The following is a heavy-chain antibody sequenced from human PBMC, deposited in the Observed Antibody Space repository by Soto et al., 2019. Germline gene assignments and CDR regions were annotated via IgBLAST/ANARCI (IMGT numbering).Heavy chain of an antibody. J-gene: IGHJ6*02. Sequence: SDTLSLTCTVSGGSISSYYWSWIRQPSGKGLEWIGRIYTSGSTNYNPALKSRVTMSVDTSKNQFSLKLSSVTAADTAVYYCASGADSVDYYYGMDVWGQGTTVTVS. CDR1: GGSISSYY. D-gene: IGHD3-16*01. CDR3: ASGADSVDYYYGMDV. CDR2: IYTSGST. V-gene: IGHV4-4*07.